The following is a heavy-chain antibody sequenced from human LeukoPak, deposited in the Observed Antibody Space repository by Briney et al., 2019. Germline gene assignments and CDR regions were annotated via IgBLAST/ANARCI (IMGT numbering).Heavy chain of an antibody. Sequence: PGGSLRLSCAASGFTVSSNYMSWVCQAPGKGLEWVSVIYSGGSTYYADSVKGRFTISRHNSKNTLYLQMNSLRAEDTAVYYCASSSGWYGDAFDIWGQGTMVTLSS. CDR2: IYSGGST. J-gene: IGHJ3*02. V-gene: IGHV3-53*04. D-gene: IGHD6-19*01. CDR1: GFTVSSNY. CDR3: ASSSGWYGDAFDI.